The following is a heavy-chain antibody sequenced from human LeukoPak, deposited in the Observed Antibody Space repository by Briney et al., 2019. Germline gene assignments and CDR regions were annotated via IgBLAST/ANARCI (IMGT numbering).Heavy chain of an antibody. CDR2: ISGSGGST. D-gene: IGHD1-26*01. CDR1: GFTFSSYA. J-gene: IGHJ4*02. Sequence: GGSLRLSCAASGFTFSSYAMNWVRQAPGKGLEWVLGISGSGGSTYNADSVKGRFTISRDNSKNTLYLQMNSLRVEVMAVYYCSKEEAGSYSVGSFDYWGQGTLVTVSS. CDR3: SKEEAGSYSVGSFDY. V-gene: IGHV3-23*01.